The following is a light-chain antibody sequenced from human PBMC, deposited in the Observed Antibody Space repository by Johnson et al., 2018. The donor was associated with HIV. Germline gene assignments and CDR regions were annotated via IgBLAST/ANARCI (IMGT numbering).Light chain of an antibody. Sequence: HSVLTQPPSVSAAPGQKVTISCSASSSNIGNNYVSWYQQLPGTAPKLLIYDNNKRPSGIPDRFSGSKSGTSATLGITGLQTGDEADYYCGTWDSSLSAGGVFGTGTKVTVL. V-gene: IGLV1-51*01. CDR2: DNN. J-gene: IGLJ1*01. CDR3: GTWDSSLSAGGV. CDR1: SSNIGNNY.